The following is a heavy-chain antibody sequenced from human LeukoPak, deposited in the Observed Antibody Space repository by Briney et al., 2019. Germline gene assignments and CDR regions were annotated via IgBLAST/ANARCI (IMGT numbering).Heavy chain of an antibody. J-gene: IGHJ6*02. Sequence: GGSLRLSCAASGFTFRTYGMHWVRQAPGKGLEWVAVISYDGSNKYNGDSVKGRFTISRDNSKNTLYLQMNSLRAEDTAVYYCAKSGPLLGDCTDAGCPTGAGMDVWGQGTTVTVSS. CDR1: GFTFRTYG. CDR2: ISYDGSNK. D-gene: IGHD1-26*01. V-gene: IGHV3-30*18. CDR3: AKSGPLLGDCTDAGCPTGAGMDV.